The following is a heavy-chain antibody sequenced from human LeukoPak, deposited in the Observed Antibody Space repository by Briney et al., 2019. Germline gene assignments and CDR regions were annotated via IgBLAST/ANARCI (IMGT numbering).Heavy chain of an antibody. J-gene: IGHJ4*02. Sequence: SETLSLTCAVDGGSFSGYYWSWIRQPPGKGLEWIGEINHSGSTNYNPSLKSRVTISVDTSKNQFSLKLSSVTAADTAVYYCARACYDFWSGYFDYRGQGTLVTVSS. CDR1: GGSFSGYY. CDR2: INHSGST. CDR3: ARACYDFWSGYFDY. V-gene: IGHV4-34*01. D-gene: IGHD3-3*01.